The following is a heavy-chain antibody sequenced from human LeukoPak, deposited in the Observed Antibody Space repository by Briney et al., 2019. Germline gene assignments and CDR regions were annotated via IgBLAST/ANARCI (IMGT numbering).Heavy chain of an antibody. CDR2: INTDGTTT. D-gene: IGHD1-26*01. J-gene: IGHJ4*02. V-gene: IGHV3-74*01. CDR3: ARGYSGSYRIDY. Sequence: GGSLRLSCAASGFTFSNYWVHWVRQAPGMGLVWVSRINTDGTTTSYADSVKGRFTISRDNAKNTLYLQMNSLRAEDTAVYYCARGYSGSYRIDYWGQGTLVTVSS. CDR1: GFTFSNYW.